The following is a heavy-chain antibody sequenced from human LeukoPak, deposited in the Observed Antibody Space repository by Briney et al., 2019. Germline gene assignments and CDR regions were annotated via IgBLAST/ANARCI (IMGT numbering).Heavy chain of an antibody. CDR1: GGSFSGYY. CDR2: INHSGST. J-gene: IGHJ4*02. CDR3: ARGDSSGYDY. V-gene: IGHV4-34*01. D-gene: IGHD3-22*01. Sequence: LETLSLTCAVYGGSFSGYYWSWIRQPPGKGLEWIGEINHSGSTNYNPSLKSRVTISVDTSKNQFSLELSSVTAADTAVYYCARGDSSGYDYWGQGTLVTVSS.